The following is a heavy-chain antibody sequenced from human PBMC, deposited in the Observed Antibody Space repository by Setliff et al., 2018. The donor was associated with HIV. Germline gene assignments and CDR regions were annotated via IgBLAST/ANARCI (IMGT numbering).Heavy chain of an antibody. Sequence: GASVKVSCKAFGYTFSTNAIHWVRQAPGQRLEWMGYINAGDDNTRYSEEFQGRVTITRDTSANTAYMELSGLRSEDTAVYYCARGSCSGCYLSDYWGLGTLVTVSS. CDR1: GYTFSTNA. CDR2: INAGDDNT. J-gene: IGHJ4*02. CDR3: ARGSCSGCYLSDY. D-gene: IGHD6-19*01. V-gene: IGHV1-3*01.